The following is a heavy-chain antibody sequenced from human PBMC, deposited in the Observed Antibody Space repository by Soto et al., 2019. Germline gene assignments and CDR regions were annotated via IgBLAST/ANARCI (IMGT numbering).Heavy chain of an antibody. D-gene: IGHD3-3*01. Sequence: QVQLQESGPGLVKPSQTVSLACTVSGGSINTVDYSWSWIRQHPGKGLEWIGNTYYSGTTYYNPSLRSRAHISLDTSKNQFSLKLSSVTAADTAVYYCARDVRVLEWPPRDLGMDVWGQGITVTVSS. J-gene: IGHJ6*02. V-gene: IGHV4-31*03. CDR2: TYYSGTT. CDR3: ARDVRVLEWPPRDLGMDV. CDR1: GGSINTVDYS.